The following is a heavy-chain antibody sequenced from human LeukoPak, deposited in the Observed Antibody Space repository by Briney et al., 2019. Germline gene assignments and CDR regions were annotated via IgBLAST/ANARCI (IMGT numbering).Heavy chain of an antibody. J-gene: IGHJ4*02. Sequence: GASVKVSCKASGHIFNTYGISWVRQAPGQGLEWMGWISAYRVTMTTDTSTSTAYMELRSLRSDDTAVYYCARPIAAAIIYYFDYWGQGTLVTVSS. CDR3: ARPIAAAIIYYFDY. CDR2: ISAY. D-gene: IGHD6-13*01. CDR1: GHIFNTYG. V-gene: IGHV1-18*01.